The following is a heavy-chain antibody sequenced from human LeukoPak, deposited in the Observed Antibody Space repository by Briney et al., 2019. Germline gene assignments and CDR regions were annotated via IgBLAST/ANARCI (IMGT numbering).Heavy chain of an antibody. CDR2: ISRNGDTT. CDR3: VKALTDDAFDI. CDR1: GFTFSTFP. J-gene: IGHJ3*02. V-gene: IGHV3-64D*06. Sequence: PGGSLRLSCSASGFTFSTFPMHCVRQAPGKGLEYFSAISRNGDTTYYADSVKGRFTISRDNSKNTLYLQMSSLRPEDTAVYYCVKALTDDAFDIWGQGTMVTVSS.